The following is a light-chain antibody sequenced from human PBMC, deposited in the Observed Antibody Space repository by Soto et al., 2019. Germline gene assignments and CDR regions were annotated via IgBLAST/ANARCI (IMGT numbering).Light chain of an antibody. Sequence: EIVFTQSPATRSFSAGERATLSYMTNQSVSSSLAWYQQNPGQAPRLLIYDEYNKATGIPAIFSGSGSGTDFTLTISSLEPEDVAVDFCQQRCNWRPTYTFGQGTKLEIK. V-gene: IGKV3-11*01. CDR2: DEY. CDR3: QQRCNWRPTYT. CDR1: QSVSSS. J-gene: IGKJ2*01.